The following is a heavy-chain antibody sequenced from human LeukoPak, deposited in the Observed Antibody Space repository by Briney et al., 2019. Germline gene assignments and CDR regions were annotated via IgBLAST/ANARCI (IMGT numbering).Heavy chain of an antibody. V-gene: IGHV1-18*01. CDR2: ISAYNGNT. CDR1: GYTFTSYG. D-gene: IGHD3-3*01. Sequence: GASVKASCKASGYTFTSYGISWVRQAPGQGLEWMAWISAYNGNTNYAQKLQGRVTMTTDTSTSTAYMELRSLRSDDTAVYYCARYSGGSIFGVVIGYWGQGTLVTVSS. J-gene: IGHJ4*02. CDR3: ARYSGGSIFGVVIGY.